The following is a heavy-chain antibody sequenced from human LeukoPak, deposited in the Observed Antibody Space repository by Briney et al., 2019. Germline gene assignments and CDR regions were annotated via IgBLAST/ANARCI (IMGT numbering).Heavy chain of an antibody. D-gene: IGHD3-10*01. Sequence: GGSLRLSCAASGFTVSSNYMSWVRQAPGKGLEWVSVIYSGGSTYYADSVKGRFTISRDNSKNTLYLQMNSLRAEDTAVYYCARGVRGYYGSGSYSYWGQGTLVTVSS. V-gene: IGHV3-53*01. CDR1: GFTVSSNY. CDR2: IYSGGST. CDR3: ARGVRGYYGSGSYSY. J-gene: IGHJ4*02.